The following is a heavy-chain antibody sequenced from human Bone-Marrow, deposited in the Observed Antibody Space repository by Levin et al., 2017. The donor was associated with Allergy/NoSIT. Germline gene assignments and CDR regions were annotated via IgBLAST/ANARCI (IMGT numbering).Heavy chain of an antibody. CDR2: IYYSGST. D-gene: IGHD2-15*01. CDR3: ARVPATATYYFDY. Sequence: PSETLSLTCTVSGGSISSGGYYWSWIRQHPGKGLEWIGYIYYSGSTYYNPSLKSRVTISVDTSKNQFSLKLSSVTAADTAVYYCARVPATATYYFDYWGQGTLVTVSS. V-gene: IGHV4-31*03. CDR1: GGSISSGGYY. J-gene: IGHJ4*02.